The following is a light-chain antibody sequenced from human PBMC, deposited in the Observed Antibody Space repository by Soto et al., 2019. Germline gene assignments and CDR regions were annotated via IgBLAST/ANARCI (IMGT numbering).Light chain of an antibody. CDR3: QSYDSSLSGSYV. CDR1: SSNIGAGYD. V-gene: IGLV1-40*01. CDR2: GNS. J-gene: IGLJ1*01. Sequence: QSVLTQPPSVSGAPGQTVTISCTGSSSNIGAGYDVHWYKQPPGTASKLLIYGNSNRPSGLPDRFSCSKSGTSASLAITGLQAEDEADYYCQSYDSSLSGSYVFGTGTKVTVL.